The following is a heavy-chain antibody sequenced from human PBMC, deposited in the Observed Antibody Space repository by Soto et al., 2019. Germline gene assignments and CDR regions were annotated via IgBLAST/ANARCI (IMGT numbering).Heavy chain of an antibody. CDR2: IIPNLGTP. CDR3: ASATVDLDLVPAAHYLDC. CDR1: GGTFSSYA. V-gene: IGHV1-69*14. J-gene: IGHJ4*02. D-gene: IGHD2-2*01. Sequence: QVQLVQSGAEVKKPGSSVKVSCKASGGTFSSYAISWVRQAPGQGLEWMGGIIPNLGTPNYAQKFQGRVTFNADTSASTAHMALSSRRDEDTAVYYCASATVDLDLVPAAHYLDCWGQGTLVTVSS.